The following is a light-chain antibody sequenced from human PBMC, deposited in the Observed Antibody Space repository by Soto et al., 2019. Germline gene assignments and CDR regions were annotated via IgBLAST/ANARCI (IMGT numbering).Light chain of an antibody. CDR3: QQYGSWPLT. J-gene: IGKJ4*01. CDR1: QSVHSN. CDR2: GAS. V-gene: IGKV3-15*01. Sequence: ETVMTQSLATLSVSPGERATLSCRASQSVHSNLAWYQQQSGQPPRLLVFGASTRATGVPARFSGSGSGTEFTLTISGLQSEDFAVYFCQQYGSWPLTFGGGTKVEI.